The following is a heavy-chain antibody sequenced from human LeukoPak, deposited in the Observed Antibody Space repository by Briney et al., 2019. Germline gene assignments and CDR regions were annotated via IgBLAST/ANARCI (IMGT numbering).Heavy chain of an antibody. D-gene: IGHD3-10*01. V-gene: IGHV3-23*01. Sequence: GGSLRLSCTASGFTFSNYGMAWVRQAPGKGLEWLSVVGSRGDATYYADNAKGRFTISRDNSKNTVSLQMNNLRVDDTATYYCAKDRRLWFGQLLIDSWGQGALVAVSS. CDR3: AKDRRLWFGQLLIDS. J-gene: IGHJ4*02. CDR2: VGSRGDAT. CDR1: GFTFSNYG.